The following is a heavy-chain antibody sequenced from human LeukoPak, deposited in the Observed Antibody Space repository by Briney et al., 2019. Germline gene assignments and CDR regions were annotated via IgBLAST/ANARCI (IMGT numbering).Heavy chain of an antibody. Sequence: ASVKVSCKASGYSFSSYGISWVRQAPGQGLEWMGWISTYNGNANYAQKLQGRVTMTTDTSTSTAYMELRSLRSDDTSVYYCARKINSIYDYWGQGTLVTVSS. CDR1: GYSFSSYG. CDR3: ARKINSIYDY. J-gene: IGHJ4*02. D-gene: IGHD5/OR15-5a*01. CDR2: ISTYNGNA. V-gene: IGHV1-18*01.